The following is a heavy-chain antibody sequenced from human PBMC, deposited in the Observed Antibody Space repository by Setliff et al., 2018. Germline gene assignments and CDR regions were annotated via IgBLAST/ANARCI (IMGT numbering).Heavy chain of an antibody. CDR1: GYTFTSYG. CDR3: ARDVGSSSFEVATRLVVAETDAFDI. Sequence: ASVKVSCKASGYTFTSYGFSWVRQAPGQGLEWMGWISSYNGNTNYAQKLQGRVTMTTDTSTSTAYMELRSLRSDDTAVYYCARDVGSSSFEVATRLVVAETDAFDIWGQGTMVTVSS. D-gene: IGHD3-22*01. J-gene: IGHJ3*02. CDR2: ISSYNGNT. V-gene: IGHV1-18*01.